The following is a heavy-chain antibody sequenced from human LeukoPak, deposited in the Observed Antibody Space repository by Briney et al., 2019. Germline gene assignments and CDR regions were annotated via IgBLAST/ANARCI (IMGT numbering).Heavy chain of an antibody. CDR1: GGSFSGYY. V-gene: IGHV4-34*01. D-gene: IGHD1-1*01. CDR2: INHSGST. J-gene: IGHJ6*03. Sequence: SETLSLACAVYGGSFSGYYWSWIRQPPGKGLEWIGEINHSGSTNYNPSLKSRVTISVDTSKNQFSLKLSSVTAADTAVYYCARSGHTWRRRYMDVWGKGTTVTISS. CDR3: ARSGHTWRRRYMDV.